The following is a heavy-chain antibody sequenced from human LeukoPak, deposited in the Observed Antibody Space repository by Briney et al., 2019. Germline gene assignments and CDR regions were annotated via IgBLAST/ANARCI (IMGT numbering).Heavy chain of an antibody. CDR3: AKDDDGDYSDAFDI. CDR1: GFTFSSYG. Sequence: GGSLRLSCAASGFTFSSYGMHWVRQAPGKGLEWVTFIRYDGSNKYYADSVKGRFTISRDNSKNTLYLQMNSLRAEDTAVYYCAKDDDGDYSDAFDIWGQGTMVTVSS. V-gene: IGHV3-30*02. J-gene: IGHJ3*02. D-gene: IGHD4-17*01. CDR2: IRYDGSNK.